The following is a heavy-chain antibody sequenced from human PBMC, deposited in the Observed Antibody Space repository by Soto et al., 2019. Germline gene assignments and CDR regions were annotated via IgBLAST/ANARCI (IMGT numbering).Heavy chain of an antibody. CDR2: IYWDDDK. CDR3: AHIGVSRWFDF. D-gene: IGHD6-13*01. CDR1: GFSLNTRSVG. J-gene: IGHJ4*02. Sequence: QITLKESGPPLVKPTQTLTLTCTFSGFSLNTRSVGVGWIRQPPGKALEWLALIYWDDDKRYSPSLKTRLTITTDTSKNQVVLTLTNMDPVDAATYSCAHIGVSRWFDFWGQGTLVTVSS. V-gene: IGHV2-5*02.